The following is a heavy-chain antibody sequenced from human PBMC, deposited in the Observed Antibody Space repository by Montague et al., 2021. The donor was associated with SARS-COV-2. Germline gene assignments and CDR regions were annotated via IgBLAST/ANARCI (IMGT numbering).Heavy chain of an antibody. Sequence: SETLSLTCTVYGGSIDRAVYSRGWIRKTTAKGLASIGYVCCSWFPKYNPSLKGRVTISVDTPKTQFSLRLISVTAADMAIYYCARERWPPDYWGQGTLVT. CDR1: GGSIDRAVYS. D-gene: IGHD5-24*01. CDR3: ARERWPPDY. CDR2: VCCSWFP. V-gene: IGHV4-39*02. J-gene: IGHJ4*02.